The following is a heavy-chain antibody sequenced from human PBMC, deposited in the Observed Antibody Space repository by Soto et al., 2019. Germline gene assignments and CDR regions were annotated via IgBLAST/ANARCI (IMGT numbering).Heavy chain of an antibody. D-gene: IGHD2-15*01. CDR1: GFSLSTSGVG. CDR3: AQYGGNTLREYY. Sequence: GSGPTLVNPTQTLTLTCTFSGFSLSTSGVGVGWIRQPPGKALEWLALIYWNDDKRYSPSLKSRLTITKDTSKNQVVLTMTNMDPVDTATYYCAQYGGNTLREYYWGQGTLVTVSS. CDR2: IYWNDDK. V-gene: IGHV2-5*01. J-gene: IGHJ4*02.